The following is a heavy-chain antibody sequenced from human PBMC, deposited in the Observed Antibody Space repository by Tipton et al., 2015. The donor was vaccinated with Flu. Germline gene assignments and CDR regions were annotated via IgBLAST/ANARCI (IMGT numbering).Heavy chain of an antibody. Sequence: TLSLTCTVSGYSISSGYYWGWIRQPPGKGLEWIGSIYYSGSTYYNPSLKSRVTISVDTSKNQFSLKLSSVTAADTAVYYCAIVPATTFDYWGQGTLVTVSS. V-gene: IGHV4-38-2*02. CDR1: GYSISSGYY. J-gene: IGHJ4*02. CDR2: IYYSGST. CDR3: AIVPATTFDY. D-gene: IGHD2-2*01.